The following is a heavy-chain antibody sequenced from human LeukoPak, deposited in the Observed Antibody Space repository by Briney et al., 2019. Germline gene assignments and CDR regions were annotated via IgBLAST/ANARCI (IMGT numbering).Heavy chain of an antibody. D-gene: IGHD3-22*01. CDR3: ARDSYYYDSSGYPGGY. CDR2: ISSSGSTI. Sequence: SGGSLRLSCAASGFTFSDYYMTWIRQAPGKGLEWVSYISSSGSTIYYADSVKGRFIISRDNAKNSLYLQMNSLRAEDTAVYYCARDSYYYDSSGYPGGYWGQGTLVTVSS. CDR1: GFTFSDYY. J-gene: IGHJ4*02. V-gene: IGHV3-11*01.